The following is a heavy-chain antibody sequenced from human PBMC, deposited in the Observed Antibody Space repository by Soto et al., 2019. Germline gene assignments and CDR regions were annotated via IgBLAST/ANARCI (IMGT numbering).Heavy chain of an antibody. V-gene: IGHV3-21*01. CDR2: ISSNSAYI. D-gene: IGHD6-13*01. CDR1: GFTFRSFT. Sequence: WGSLRLSCAASGFTFRSFTLNWVRQAPGKGLEWVSTISSNSAYISDTDALRSRFDISQGNAKNSLHLHRTNLSAEASPAIYDTRDGSRDSSARDWFEPWAPGTLVTVSS. CDR3: TRDGSRDSSARDWFEP. J-gene: IGHJ5*02.